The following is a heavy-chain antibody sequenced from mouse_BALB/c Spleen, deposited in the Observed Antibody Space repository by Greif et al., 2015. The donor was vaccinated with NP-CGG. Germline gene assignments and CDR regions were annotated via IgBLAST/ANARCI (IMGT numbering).Heavy chain of an antibody. J-gene: IGHJ1*01. CDR1: GYSFTGYT. V-gene: IGHV1-18*01. CDR3: AIAYGISVLYCEV. Sequence: VHVKQSGPELVKPGASMKISCKASGYSFTGYTMNWVKQSHGKNLEWIGLINPYNGGTSYNQKFKGKATLTVDKSSSTAYIEVLSLTFVFVAFYYCAIAYGISVLYCEVWGAGTPVPVAS. CDR2: INPYNGGT. D-gene: IGHD1-1*01.